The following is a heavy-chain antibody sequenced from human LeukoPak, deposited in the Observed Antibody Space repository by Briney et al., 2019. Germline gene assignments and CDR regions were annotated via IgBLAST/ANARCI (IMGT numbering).Heavy chain of an antibody. CDR2: IYYSGST. CDR1: GGSISSYY. Sequence: PSETLSLTCTVSGGSISSYYWSWIRHPPGKGLEWIGYIYYSGSTNYNPSLKSRVTISVDTSKNQFSLKLSSVTAADTAVYYCATYGDYDAFGIWGQGTMVTVSS. V-gene: IGHV4-59*01. CDR3: ATYGDYDAFGI. D-gene: IGHD4-17*01. J-gene: IGHJ3*02.